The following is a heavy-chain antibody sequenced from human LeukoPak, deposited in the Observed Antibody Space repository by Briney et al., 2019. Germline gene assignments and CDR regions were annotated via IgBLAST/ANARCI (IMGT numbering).Heavy chain of an antibody. D-gene: IGHD6-19*01. CDR3: ARENGDSSGWTALFDY. CDR2: IYTSGST. J-gene: IGHJ4*02. V-gene: IGHV4-4*07. Sequence: SETLSLTCAVYGGSFSSYYWSWIRQPAGKGLEWIGRIYTSGSTNYNPSLKSRVTMSVDTSKNQFSLKLSSVTAADTAVYYCARENGDSSGWTALFDYWGQGTLVTVSS. CDR1: GGSFSSYY.